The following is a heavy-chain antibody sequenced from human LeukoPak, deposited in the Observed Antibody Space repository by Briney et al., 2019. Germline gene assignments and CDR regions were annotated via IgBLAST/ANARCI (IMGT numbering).Heavy chain of an antibody. Sequence: GGSLRLSCAASGFTVSSYAMSWVRQAPGKGLEWVSAISGSGGSTYYADSVKGRFTISRDNSKNTLYLQMNSLRAEDTAVYYCAKGPRRGVDGDYLDYWGQGTLVTVSS. CDR2: ISGSGGST. V-gene: IGHV3-23*01. CDR1: GFTVSSYA. J-gene: IGHJ4*02. CDR3: AKGPRRGVDGDYLDY. D-gene: IGHD3-10*01.